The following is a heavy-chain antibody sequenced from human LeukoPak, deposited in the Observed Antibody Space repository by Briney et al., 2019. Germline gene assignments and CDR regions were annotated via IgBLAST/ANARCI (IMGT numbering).Heavy chain of an antibody. D-gene: IGHD6-13*01. V-gene: IGHV3-21*01. CDR3: ARGGIAAAGTYFDY. Sequence: GGSLRLSCAASGFTFSSYSMNWVRQAPGKGLEWVSSISSTSIYKYYADSVKGRFTISRDNAKDSLFLQMSSLRAEDTAVYYCARGGIAAAGTYFDYWGQGTLVTVSS. CDR2: ISSTSIYK. J-gene: IGHJ4*02. CDR1: GFTFSSYS.